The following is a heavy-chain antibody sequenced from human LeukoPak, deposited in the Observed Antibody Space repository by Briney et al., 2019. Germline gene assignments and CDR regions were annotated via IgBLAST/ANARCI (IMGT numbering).Heavy chain of an antibody. CDR3: ARQDCSGGSCYLDY. CDR1: GFTFSSYA. V-gene: IGHV3-30*04. Sequence: GGSLRLSCAASGFTFSSYAMHWVRQAPGKGPDWVAVISHDGSNKYYADSVKGRFTISRDYSKNTLFLQMNNLRTEDTAVYSCARQDCSGGSCYLDYWGQGMLVTVSS. D-gene: IGHD2-15*01. J-gene: IGHJ4*02. CDR2: ISHDGSNK.